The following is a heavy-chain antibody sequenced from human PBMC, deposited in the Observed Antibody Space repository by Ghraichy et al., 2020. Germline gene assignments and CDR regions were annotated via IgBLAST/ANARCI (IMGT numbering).Heavy chain of an antibody. CDR2: IYSSGST. V-gene: IGHV4-4*07. D-gene: IGHD3-16*01. CDR3: ATFRGTYDYLDN. Sequence: SETLSLTCTVSGGSITYFYWAWIRQPAGKGLEWIGRIYSSGSTTYNPSLENRVTMSLDTSNNQVSLNVTSVTAADTAFYYCATFRGTYDYLDNWGQGTLVTVTA. CDR1: GGSITYFY. J-gene: IGHJ4*02.